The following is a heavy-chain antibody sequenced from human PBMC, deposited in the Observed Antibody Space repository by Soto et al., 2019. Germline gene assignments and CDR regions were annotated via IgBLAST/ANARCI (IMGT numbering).Heavy chain of an antibody. D-gene: IGHD3-16*01. Sequence: QVQLVQSGAEMKKPGASVKISCKASGYSFMSHYIHWVRQAPGQGLEWMGTIFPGGSNKAYAQKLQGRVTMTKDTSTSTVYMELASLTSEDTAVYYCCRDQSWRDVVWWFDPGAREPWSPSPQ. CDR1: GYSFMSHY. CDR2: IFPGGSNK. J-gene: IGHJ5*02. V-gene: IGHV1-46*03. CDR3: CRDQSWRDVVWWFDP.